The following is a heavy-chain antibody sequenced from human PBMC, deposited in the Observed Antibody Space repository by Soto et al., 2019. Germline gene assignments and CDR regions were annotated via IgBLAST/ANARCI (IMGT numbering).Heavy chain of an antibody. V-gene: IGHV2-5*02. Sequence: SGPTLVNPTQTLTLTCTFSGFSLSTSGVGVGWIRQPPGKALEWLAFIYWDDDERYSPSLKNRLTITKDTSKNQVVLTMTNMDPVDTATYYCAHRRGGYFDYWGQGTLVTVSS. J-gene: IGHJ4*02. CDR1: GFSLSTSGVG. CDR2: IYWDDDE. CDR3: AHRRGGYFDY.